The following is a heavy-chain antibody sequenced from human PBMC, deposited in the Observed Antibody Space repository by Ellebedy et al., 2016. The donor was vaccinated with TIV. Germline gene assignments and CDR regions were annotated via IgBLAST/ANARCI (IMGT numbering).Heavy chain of an antibody. CDR1: GFTFSNYY. D-gene: IGHD2-8*01. J-gene: IGHJ4*02. Sequence: GESLKISCAASGFTFSNYYMNWIRQAPGKGLEWVSYITSSSSYTKYADSVKGRFTISRDNAKNSLYLQMNSLRAEDTAVYYCASPSGAMVWGQGTLVTVSS. V-gene: IGHV3-11*06. CDR2: ITSSSSYT. CDR3: ASPSGAMV.